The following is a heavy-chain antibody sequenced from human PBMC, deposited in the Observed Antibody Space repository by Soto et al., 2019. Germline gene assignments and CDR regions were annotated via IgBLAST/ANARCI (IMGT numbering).Heavy chain of an antibody. V-gene: IGHV1-2*02. CDR3: ARGGGVGVAGSAAFDM. J-gene: IGHJ3*02. CDR1: GYPVTAYY. CDR2: INPATGAA. Sequence: QLHLVQSGAVVKKPGASVTVSCSASGYPVTAYYMHWVRQAPGRGLEWMGGINPATGAAKYTQTCQGRVTMTRDTSTSTVFIELSGRTSEDAAVFYCARGGGVGVAGSAAFDMWGQGTLVTVSS. D-gene: IGHD3-3*01.